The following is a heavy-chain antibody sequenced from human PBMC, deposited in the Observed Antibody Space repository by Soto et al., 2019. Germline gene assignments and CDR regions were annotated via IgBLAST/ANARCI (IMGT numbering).Heavy chain of an antibody. Sequence: SVKVSCKASGGTFSSYAISWVRQAPVQGLEWMGWIIPIFGTANYAQKFQGRVTITADESTCTAYMELSSLRSEDTAVYYCARDTKWGRSSPLNVEYYGMDVWGQGTTVTLSS. CDR1: GGTFSSYA. D-gene: IGHD6-13*01. J-gene: IGHJ6*02. V-gene: IGHV1-69*13. CDR3: ARDTKWGRSSPLNVEYYGMDV. CDR2: IIPIFGTA.